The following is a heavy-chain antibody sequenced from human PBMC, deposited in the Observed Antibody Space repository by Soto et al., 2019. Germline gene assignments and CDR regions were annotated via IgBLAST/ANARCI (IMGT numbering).Heavy chain of an antibody. CDR1: GGSFNDYS. V-gene: IGHV4-34*01. CDR2: INHSGNT. D-gene: IGHD3-9*01. Sequence: SETLSLTCTVYGGSFNDYSWSWLRQPPGKGLEWIGEINHSGNTNYNPSLKSRVTLSLDTSKNQVSLSLTSVTAADTAVYSCARVRYFTSLYYYYAMDVWGQGTTVTVSS. CDR3: ARVRYFTSLYYYYAMDV. J-gene: IGHJ6*02.